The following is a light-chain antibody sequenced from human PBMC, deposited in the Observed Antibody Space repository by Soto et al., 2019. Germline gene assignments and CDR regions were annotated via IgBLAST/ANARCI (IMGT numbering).Light chain of an antibody. J-gene: IGKJ5*01. CDR1: QSISSF. V-gene: IGKV1-39*01. CDR2: AAT. Sequence: DIQMTQCPPSLSASVGDRVIITCRASQSISSFLNWYQQKPGRAPKLLIYAATTLQRGVPSRFVGSGSGTEFTLTISSLDPQDFALYYCQQRHNKPLVTFGQGTRLEIK. CDR3: QQRHNKPLVT.